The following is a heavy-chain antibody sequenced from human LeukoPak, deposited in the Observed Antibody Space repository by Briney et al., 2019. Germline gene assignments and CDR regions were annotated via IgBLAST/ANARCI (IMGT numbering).Heavy chain of an antibody. CDR3: ARVGVVVQYYFKQHYMDV. J-gene: IGHJ6*03. V-gene: IGHV3-73*01. Sequence: PGGSLRLSCAASGFTFSGSAMHWVRQASGKGLEWVGRIRSKANSYATAYAASVKGRFTISRDDSKNTAYLQMNSLKTEDTAVYYCARVGVVVQYYFKQHYMDVWGKGTAVTVSS. CDR2: IRSKANSYAT. CDR1: GFTFSGSA. D-gene: IGHD3-22*01.